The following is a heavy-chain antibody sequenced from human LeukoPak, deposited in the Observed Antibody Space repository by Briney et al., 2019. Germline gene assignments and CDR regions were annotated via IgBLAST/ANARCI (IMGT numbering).Heavy chain of an antibody. Sequence: GRSLRLSCAASGFTFSSYAMHWVRLAPGRGLEWVAFIPRDGSYEKYADSVKGRFAISRDNSKSTLYLHMNSLRTEDTGVYYCANIPNLFGPDYWGQGSLVTVSS. CDR2: IPRDGSYE. CDR3: ANIPNLFGPDY. CDR1: GFTFSSYA. D-gene: IGHD3-16*01. J-gene: IGHJ4*02. V-gene: IGHV3-30*09.